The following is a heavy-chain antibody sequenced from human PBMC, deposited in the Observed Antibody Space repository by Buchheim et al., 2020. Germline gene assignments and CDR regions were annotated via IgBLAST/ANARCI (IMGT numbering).Heavy chain of an antibody. V-gene: IGHV3-23*01. CDR1: GFTFGSVA. CDR2: SSGRGETT. Sequence: EVQLLESGGGMVQPGGSLRLSCAASGFTFGSVAMSWVRQAPGKGLEWVSASSGRGETTYYADSVKGRFTISRDNSKNTLYLQMNSLRAEDTAVYYCAKDLLLGSGYYFQYWGHGTL. D-gene: IGHD3-22*01. CDR3: AKDLLLGSGYYFQY. J-gene: IGHJ4*01.